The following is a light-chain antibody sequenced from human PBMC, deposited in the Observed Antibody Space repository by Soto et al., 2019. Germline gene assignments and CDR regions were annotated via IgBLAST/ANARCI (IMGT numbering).Light chain of an antibody. CDR3: VLYMGSGIWV. CDR1: SGSVSPSYY. Sequence: QTVVTQEPSFSVSPGGTVTLTCGLSSGSVSPSYYPGWFQQTPGQAPRALTYTTNTRSSGVPDRFSGSILGNKAALTITGAQADDESDYYCVLYMGSGIWVFGGGTKLTVL. CDR2: TTN. V-gene: IGLV8-61*01. J-gene: IGLJ3*02.